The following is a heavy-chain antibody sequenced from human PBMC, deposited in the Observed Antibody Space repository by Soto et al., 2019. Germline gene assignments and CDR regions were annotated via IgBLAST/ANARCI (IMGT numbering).Heavy chain of an antibody. V-gene: IGHV5-51*01. CDR1: GYSFTSYW. D-gene: IGHD3-22*01. J-gene: IGHJ4*02. CDR2: IYPGDSDT. CDR3: ARGSGLYYYDSSGYFDY. Sequence: GESLKISCKGSGYSFTSYWIGWVRQMPGKGLEWMGIIYPGDSDTRYSPSFQGQVTISADKSISPAYLQWSSLKASDTDMYYCARGSGLYYYDSSGYFDYWGQGTLVTVSS.